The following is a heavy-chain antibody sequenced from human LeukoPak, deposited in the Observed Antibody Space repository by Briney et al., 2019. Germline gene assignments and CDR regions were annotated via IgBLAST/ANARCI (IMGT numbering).Heavy chain of an antibody. V-gene: IGHV1-18*01. CDR2: ISAYNGNT. J-gene: IGHJ6*02. Sequence: ASVKLSCKASGYTFTSYGISWVRQAPGQGLEWMGWISAYNGNTNYAQKLQGRVTMTTDTSTSTAYMELRSLRSDDTAVYYCARDRVRSSGWYNYYYYYGMDVWGQGTTVTVSS. D-gene: IGHD6-19*01. CDR1: GYTFTSYG. CDR3: ARDRVRSSGWYNYYYYYGMDV.